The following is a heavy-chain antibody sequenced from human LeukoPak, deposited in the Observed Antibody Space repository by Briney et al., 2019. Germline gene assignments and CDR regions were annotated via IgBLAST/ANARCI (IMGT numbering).Heavy chain of an antibody. CDR2: INTNTGNP. CDR1: GCTFTSYA. J-gene: IGHJ4*02. Sequence: ASVKVSCKASGCTFTSYAMNWVRQAPGQGLEWMGWINTNTGNPTYAQGFTGRFVFSLDTSVSTAYLQISSLKAEDTAVYYCARANFNYGSGSRMFDYWGQGTLVTVSS. D-gene: IGHD3-10*01. CDR3: ARANFNYGSGSRMFDY. V-gene: IGHV7-4-1*02.